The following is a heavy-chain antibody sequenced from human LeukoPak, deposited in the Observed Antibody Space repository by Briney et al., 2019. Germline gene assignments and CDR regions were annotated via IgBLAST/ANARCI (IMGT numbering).Heavy chain of an antibody. CDR2: ITGSGGSA. V-gene: IGHV3-23*01. CDR1: GFTFSSYA. J-gene: IGHJ3*02. D-gene: IGHD3-16*02. CDR3: AKGYYDYVWGSYRFGAFDI. Sequence: PGGSLRLSCAASGFTFSSYAMSWVRQAPGKGLEWVSGITGSGGSAYYADSVKGRFTISRDNSKNTLYLQLNSLRAEDTAVYYCAKGYYDYVWGSYRFGAFDIWGQGTMVTVSS.